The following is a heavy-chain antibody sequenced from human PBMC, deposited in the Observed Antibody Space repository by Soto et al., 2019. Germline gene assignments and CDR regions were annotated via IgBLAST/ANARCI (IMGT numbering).Heavy chain of an antibody. V-gene: IGHV3-30*03. J-gene: IGHJ3*02. D-gene: IGHD2-15*01. Sequence: PGGSLRLSCAASGFTFSSYCMHWVRQAPCKGLEWVAVISYDGSNKYYADSVKGRFTISRDNSKNTLYLQMNSLRAEDTAVYYCARGSGLRDVLAIWGQGTRVTGSS. CDR3: ARGSGLRDVLAI. CDR2: ISYDGSNK. CDR1: GFTFSSYC.